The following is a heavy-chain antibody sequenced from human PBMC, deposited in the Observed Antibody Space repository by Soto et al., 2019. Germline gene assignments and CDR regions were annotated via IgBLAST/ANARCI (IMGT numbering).Heavy chain of an antibody. J-gene: IGHJ4*02. CDR1: GYTFTNYA. CDR3: ARGSGPMIEWH. V-gene: IGHV1-3*01. D-gene: IGHD3-22*01. Sequence: ASVKVSCKASGYTFTNYAMHWVRQAPGHRLEWMGWINAGNGNTKYSQKFQGRVTITRDTSASTAYMELSSLRSEDTAVYYCARGSGPMIEWHWGQGTLVTVSS. CDR2: INAGNGNT.